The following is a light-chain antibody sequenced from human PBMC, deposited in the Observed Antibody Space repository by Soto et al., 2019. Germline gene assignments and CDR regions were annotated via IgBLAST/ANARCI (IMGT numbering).Light chain of an antibody. Sequence: DIQMTQSPSSLSASAGDRVTITCRASQSISSYLIWYQQKPGKAPKLLIYDASDLETGVPSRFSGSGSGTGFTFTISSLQPEDFATYYCQQYESLPLTFGQGTRLEIK. J-gene: IGKJ5*01. CDR1: QSISSY. CDR2: DAS. V-gene: IGKV1-33*01. CDR3: QQYESLPLT.